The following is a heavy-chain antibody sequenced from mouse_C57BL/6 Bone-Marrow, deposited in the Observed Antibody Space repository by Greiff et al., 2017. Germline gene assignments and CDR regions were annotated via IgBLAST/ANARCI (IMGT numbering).Heavy chain of an antibody. V-gene: IGHV1-81*01. Sequence: QVQLQQSGAELARPGASVKLSCKASGYTFTSYGISWVKQRTGQGLEWIGEIYPRSGNTYYNEKFKGKATLTAAKSSSPAYMELRSLTSEDSAVYFCARSTYGSSPWFAYWGQGTLVTVSA. CDR1: GYTFTSYG. D-gene: IGHD1-1*01. J-gene: IGHJ3*01. CDR2: IYPRSGNT. CDR3: ARSTYGSSPWFAY.